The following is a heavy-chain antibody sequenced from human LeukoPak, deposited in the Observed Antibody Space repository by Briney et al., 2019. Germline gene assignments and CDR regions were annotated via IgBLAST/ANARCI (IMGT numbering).Heavy chain of an antibody. D-gene: IGHD3-22*01. CDR1: GYTFTSYD. Sequence: ASVKVSCKASGYTFTSYDINWVRQATGQGLEWMGWMNPNSGNTGYAQKFQGRVTMTRNTSISTAYMELSSLRSEDTAVYYCAMDSSGSNWFDPWGQGTLVTVSS. V-gene: IGHV1-8*01. CDR2: MNPNSGNT. CDR3: AMDSSGSNWFDP. J-gene: IGHJ5*02.